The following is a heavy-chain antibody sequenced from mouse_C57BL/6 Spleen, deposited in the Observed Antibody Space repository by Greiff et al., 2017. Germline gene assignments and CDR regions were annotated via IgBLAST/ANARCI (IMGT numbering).Heavy chain of an antibody. D-gene: IGHD1-2*01. CDR1: GFSLTSYG. Sequence: VKLMESGPGLVAPSQSLSITCTVSGFSLTSYGVDWVRQSPGKGLAWLGVIWGVGSTNYNSVLKSRLRISVYYSKSQVFLKMTSLKTGDTAMYDCAILRLVAYRAQGTLVSVAA. CDR3: AILRLVAY. CDR2: IWGVGST. V-gene: IGHV2-6*01. J-gene: IGHJ3*01.